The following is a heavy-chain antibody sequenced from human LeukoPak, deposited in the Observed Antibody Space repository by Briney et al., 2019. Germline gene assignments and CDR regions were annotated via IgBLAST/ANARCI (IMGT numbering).Heavy chain of an antibody. J-gene: IGHJ3*02. CDR3: ARAWLPFLGAFDI. CDR1: GFTFSSYS. D-gene: IGHD5-18*01. Sequence: PGGSLRLSCAASGFTFSSYSMNWVRQAPGKGLEWVSSISSSSYIYYADSVKGRFTISRDNAKNSLYLQMNSLRAEDTAVYYCARAWLPFLGAFDIWGQGTMVTVSS. V-gene: IGHV3-21*01. CDR2: ISSSSYI.